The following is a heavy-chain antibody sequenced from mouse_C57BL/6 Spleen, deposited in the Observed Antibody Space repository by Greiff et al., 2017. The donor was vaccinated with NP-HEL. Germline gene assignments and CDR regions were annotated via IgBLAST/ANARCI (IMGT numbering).Heavy chain of an antibody. CDR1: GYAFSSSW. CDR3: ARYWDVLYYAMDY. D-gene: IGHD4-1*01. CDR2: IYPGDGDT. V-gene: IGHV1-82*01. Sequence: VQLQQSGPELVKPGASVKISCKASGYAFSSSWMNWVKQRPGKGLEWIGRIYPGDGDTNYNGKFKGKATLTADKSSSTAYMQLSSLTSEDSAVYFCARYWDVLYYAMDYWGQGTSVTVSS. J-gene: IGHJ4*01.